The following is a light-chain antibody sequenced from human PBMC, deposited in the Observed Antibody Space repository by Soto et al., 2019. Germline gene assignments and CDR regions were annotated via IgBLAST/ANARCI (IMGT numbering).Light chain of an antibody. CDR2: GAS. CDR1: QSVSSSY. CDR3: QQYGSSPRT. Sequence: EIVLTQSPGTLSLSPGERATLSCRASQSVSSSYLAWYQHKPGQAPRLLIYGASSRATGIPDRFSGSGSGTDFTLTISSPEPEDFAVYYCQQYGSSPRTFGQGTKVEIK. V-gene: IGKV3-20*01. J-gene: IGKJ1*01.